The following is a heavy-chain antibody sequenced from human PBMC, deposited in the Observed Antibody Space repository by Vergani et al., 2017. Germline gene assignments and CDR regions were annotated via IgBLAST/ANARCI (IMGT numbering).Heavy chain of an antibody. V-gene: IGHV1-46*01. Sequence: QVQLVQSGAEVKKPGASVKVSCKASGYTFTSYYMHWVRQAPGQGLEWMGIINPSGGSTSYAQKFQGRVTMTRDTSTSTVYMELSSLRSEDTAVYYCARLGEQGPMIVVNPYYFDYWGQGTLVTVSS. CDR1: GYTFTSYY. D-gene: IGHD3-22*01. J-gene: IGHJ4*02. CDR2: INPSGGST. CDR3: ARLGEQGPMIVVNPYYFDY.